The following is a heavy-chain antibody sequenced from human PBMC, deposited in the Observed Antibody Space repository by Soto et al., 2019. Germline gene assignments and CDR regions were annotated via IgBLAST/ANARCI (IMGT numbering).Heavy chain of an antibody. CDR2: TYYRSKWYY. V-gene: IGHV6-1*01. J-gene: IGHJ4*01. CDR3: ARGEQYSGRIFDY. Sequence: PSQTLSLTCAITGDSVSSNSAGWSWVRQSPSRGLERLGRTYYRSKWYYEYAVSVRGRITINPDTSKNQYSLQLNSVTPEDTAVYFCARGEQYSGRIFDYWGQGTLVTVS. D-gene: IGHD1-26*01. CDR1: GDSVSSNSAG.